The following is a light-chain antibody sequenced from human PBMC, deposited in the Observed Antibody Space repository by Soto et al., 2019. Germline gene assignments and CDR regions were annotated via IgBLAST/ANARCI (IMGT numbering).Light chain of an antibody. CDR3: QQYSNWPPYT. Sequence: EIVLTQSPATLSVSPGERATLSCRASQSVNSDLAWYQHKPGQAPRLLIYGASTGATGVPARFSGSGSGTEFTLTISSLQSEDFAGYYCQQYSNWPPYTFGQGTKLEIK. CDR1: QSVNSD. J-gene: IGKJ2*01. CDR2: GAS. V-gene: IGKV3-15*01.